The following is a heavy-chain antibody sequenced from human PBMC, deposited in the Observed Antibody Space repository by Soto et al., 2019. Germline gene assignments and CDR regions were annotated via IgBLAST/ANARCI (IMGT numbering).Heavy chain of an antibody. CDR3: AREESGLFDY. V-gene: IGHV4-30-4*08. Sequence: QVQLQESGPGLVKPSQTLSLTCTVSGGSLSRADYCWSWIRPAPGKGLEWIGYICYSGSTYHNPSLKSRTSMSVDTSKKQFSLTLTSVTAADTAVYYCAREESGLFDYWGQGRLVTVSS. CDR1: GGSLSRADYC. CDR2: ICYSGST. D-gene: IGHD5-12*01. J-gene: IGHJ4*02.